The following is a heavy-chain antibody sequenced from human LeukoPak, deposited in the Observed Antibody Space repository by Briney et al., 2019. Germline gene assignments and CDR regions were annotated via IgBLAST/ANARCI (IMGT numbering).Heavy chain of an antibody. CDR3: AREPVTTFYYFDY. CDR2: IYYSGST. D-gene: IGHD4-17*01. CDR1: GGSVSSGSYY. J-gene: IGHJ4*02. Sequence: PSETLSLTCTVSGGSVSSGSYYWSCIRQPPGKGLEWIGYIYYSGSTNYNPSLKSRVTISVDTSKNQFSLKLSSVTAADTAVYYCAREPVTTFYYFDYWGQGTLVTVSS. V-gene: IGHV4-61*01.